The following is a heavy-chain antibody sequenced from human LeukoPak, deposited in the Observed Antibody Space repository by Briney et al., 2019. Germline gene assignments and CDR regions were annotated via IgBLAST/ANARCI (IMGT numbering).Heavy chain of an antibody. CDR2: TYYSGST. D-gene: IGHD2-2*01. V-gene: IGHV4-59*01. CDR1: GGAISNYY. CDR3: ASGGYCSSTTCYPNWFDP. Sequence: PSETLSLTCTVSGGAISNYYWSWIRQPPGKGLEWIGYTYYSGSTNYNPSLKSRVTISVDTSKNQFSLKLSSVTAADTAVYYCASGGYCSSTTCYPNWFDPWGQGTLVTVSS. J-gene: IGHJ5*02.